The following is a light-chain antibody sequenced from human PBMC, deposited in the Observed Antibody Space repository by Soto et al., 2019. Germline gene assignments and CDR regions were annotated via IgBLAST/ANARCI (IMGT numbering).Light chain of an antibody. CDR3: CSYASSSSYV. CDR1: TSDVGGYNL. CDR2: EGT. V-gene: IGLV2-23*01. J-gene: IGLJ1*01. Sequence: QSVLTQPASVSGSPGQSITISCSGTTSDVGGYNLVSWYQQHTAKAPKLLIYEGTQRPSGVSSRFSGSKSGNTASLTISGLQDEHQADYYCCSYASSSSYVFGTRTKVTV.